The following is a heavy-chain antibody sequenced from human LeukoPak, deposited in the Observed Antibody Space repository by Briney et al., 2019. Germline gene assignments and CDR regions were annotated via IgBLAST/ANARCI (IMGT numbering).Heavy chain of an antibody. CDR2: ISSTSTTK. CDR3: ARDLHY. J-gene: IGHJ4*02. CDR1: GFTFSTYS. Sequence: GGSLRLSCAASGFTFSTYSMIWVRQAPGEGLEWISYISSTSTTKYYAGSVKGRFTISRNNAKNLLYLHMNSLRAEDTAVYYCARDLHYWGQGTLVTVSS. V-gene: IGHV3-48*01.